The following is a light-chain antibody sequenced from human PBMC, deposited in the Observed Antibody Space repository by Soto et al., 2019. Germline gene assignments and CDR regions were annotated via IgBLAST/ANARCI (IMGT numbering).Light chain of an antibody. CDR2: AAS. Sequence: DIQMTPSPSSLSASVGDRVTITCRASQSISSYLNWYQQKPGKAPKLLIYAASSLQGGVPSRFSGSGSGTDFTLTISSLQPEDFATYYCQQSYNTPRTFGQGTKVDIK. CDR1: QSISSY. V-gene: IGKV1-39*01. CDR3: QQSYNTPRT. J-gene: IGKJ1*01.